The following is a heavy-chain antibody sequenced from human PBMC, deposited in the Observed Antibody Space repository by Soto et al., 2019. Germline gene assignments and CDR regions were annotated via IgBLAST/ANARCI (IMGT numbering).Heavy chain of an antibody. V-gene: IGHV4-39*01. D-gene: IGHD3-9*01. Sequence: SETLCLTSTVSGGSISSSSDYWGWIRQPPGKGLEWIGSIYYSGSTYYNPSLKSRVTISVDTSKNQFSLKLSSVTAADTAVYYCARKVGGYYDISTGYYKNYYFDYWGQGTLVTVSS. CDR2: IYYSGST. J-gene: IGHJ4*02. CDR1: GGSISSSSDY. CDR3: ARKVGGYYDISTGYYKNYYFDY.